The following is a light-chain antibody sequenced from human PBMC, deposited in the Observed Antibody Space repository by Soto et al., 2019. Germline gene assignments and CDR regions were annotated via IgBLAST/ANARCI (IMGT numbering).Light chain of an antibody. Sequence: QSALTQPASVSGSPGQSITISCTGTSSDVGYYNYVSWYQQHPGKAPKLIIYEVSNRPSGVSNRFSGSKPGNTASLTISGLQAEDEADYYCSSYTSSSTLYVFGTGTKVTVL. CDR1: SSDVGYYNY. V-gene: IGLV2-14*01. CDR2: EVS. J-gene: IGLJ1*01. CDR3: SSYTSSSTLYV.